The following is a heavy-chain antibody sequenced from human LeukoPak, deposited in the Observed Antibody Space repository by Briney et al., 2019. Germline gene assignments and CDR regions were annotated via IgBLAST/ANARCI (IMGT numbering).Heavy chain of an antibody. V-gene: IGHV4-59*01. CDR2: IYYSGSA. J-gene: IGHJ3*02. CDR3: ARDGSESAFDI. CDR1: GGSISSYY. Sequence: SETLSLTCTVSGGSISSYYWSWIRQPPGKGLEWIGYIYYSGSANYNPSLKSRVTISVDTSKNQFSLKLSSVTAADTAVYYCARDGSESAFDIWGQGTMVTVSS.